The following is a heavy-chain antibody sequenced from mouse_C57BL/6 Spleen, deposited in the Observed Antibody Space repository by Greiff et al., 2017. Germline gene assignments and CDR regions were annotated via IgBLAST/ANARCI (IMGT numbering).Heavy chain of an antibody. CDR2: IYPGDGDT. Sequence: QVQLKESGPELVKPGASVKISCKASGYAFSSSWMNWVKQRPGKGLEWIGRIYPGDGDTNYNGKFKGKATLTADKSSSTAYMQLSSLTSEDSAVYFCANDGSSQPGFAYWGQGILVTVSA. V-gene: IGHV1-82*01. CDR1: GYAFSSSW. CDR3: ANDGSSQPGFAY. D-gene: IGHD1-1*01. J-gene: IGHJ3*01.